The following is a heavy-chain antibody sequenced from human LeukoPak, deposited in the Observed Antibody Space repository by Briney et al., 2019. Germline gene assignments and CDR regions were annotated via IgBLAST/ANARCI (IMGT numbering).Heavy chain of an antibody. V-gene: IGHV1-46*01. CDR1: GYTFTSYY. CDR2: INPSGGST. J-gene: IGHJ1*01. CDR3: ARDSRGCYDSSARLWYFQH. Sequence: ASVKVSCKASGYTFTSYYMHWVRQAPGQGLEWMGIINPSGGSTSYAQKFQGRVTMTRDTSTSTVYMELSSLRSEDTAVYYCARDSRGCYDSSARLWYFQHWGQGTLVTVSP. D-gene: IGHD3-22*01.